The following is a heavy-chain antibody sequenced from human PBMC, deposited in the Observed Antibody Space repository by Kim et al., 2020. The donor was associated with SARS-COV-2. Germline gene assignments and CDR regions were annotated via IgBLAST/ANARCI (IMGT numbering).Heavy chain of an antibody. J-gene: IGHJ4*02. V-gene: IGHV3-21*01. CDR2: ISGSSSNI. Sequence: GGSLRLSCAAPGFTFSSYSMNWVRQAPGKGLEWVSFISGSSSNIYYADSVKGRFTISRDNAKNSLYLQMNSLRAEDTAVYYCAREGGSGGSCDFDYWGQG. CDR3: AREGGSGGSCDFDY. CDR1: GFTFSSYS. D-gene: IGHD2-15*01.